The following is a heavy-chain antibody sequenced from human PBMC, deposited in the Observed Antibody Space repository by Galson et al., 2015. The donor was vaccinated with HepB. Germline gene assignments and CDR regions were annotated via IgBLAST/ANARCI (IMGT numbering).Heavy chain of an antibody. J-gene: IGHJ4*02. CDR3: ARFDGAVTTSVDY. Sequence: YTFTSYAMNWVRQAPGQGLEWMGWINTNTGNPTYAQGFTGRFVFSLDTSVSTAYLQISSLKAEDTAVYYCARFDGAVTTSVDYWGQGTLVTVSS. CDR2: INTNTGNP. D-gene: IGHD4-17*01. CDR1: YTFTSYA. V-gene: IGHV7-4-1*02.